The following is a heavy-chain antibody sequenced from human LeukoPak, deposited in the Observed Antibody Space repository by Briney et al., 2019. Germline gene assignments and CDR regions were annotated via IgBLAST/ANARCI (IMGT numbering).Heavy chain of an antibody. CDR1: GGSLSSGGYY. D-gene: IGHD6-13*01. V-gene: IGHV4-31*03. CDR2: IYYSGST. J-gene: IGHJ3*02. Sequence: SETLSLTCTVSGGSLSSGGYYWSWLRPHPGKGLEWIGYIYYSGSTYYNPSLKSRVTISVDTSKNQFSLKLSSVTAADTAVYYCTTHTGIAAAALDAFDIWGHGTMVTVSS. CDR3: TTHTGIAAAALDAFDI.